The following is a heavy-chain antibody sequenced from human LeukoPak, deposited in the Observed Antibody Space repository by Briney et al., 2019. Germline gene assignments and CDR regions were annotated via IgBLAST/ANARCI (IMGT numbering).Heavy chain of an antibody. J-gene: IGHJ4*02. CDR2: IYSGDSDV. V-gene: IGHV5-51*01. CDR1: GYIFTNYW. CDR3: ARGDCLGSCANFNHFDY. Sequence: GESLKISCKGSGYIFTNYWIGWVRQMPGEGLEWMGIIYSGDSDVRYSPSFQGQVTISVDRSISTTYLQWSSLKASDSAMYFCARGDCLGSCANFNHFDYWGQGTLVTVSS. D-gene: IGHD3-10*01.